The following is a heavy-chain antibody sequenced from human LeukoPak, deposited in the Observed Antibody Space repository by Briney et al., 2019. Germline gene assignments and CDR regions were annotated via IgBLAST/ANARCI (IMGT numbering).Heavy chain of an antibody. CDR2: IYTSGST. Sequence: SETLSLTCTVSGASISSYYWSWIRQPAGKGLEWIGRIYTSGSTNYNPSLKSRVTISVDTSKNQFSLKLSSVTAADTAVYYCARELFYADTAMVTDWFDYWGQGTLVTVSS. J-gene: IGHJ4*02. D-gene: IGHD5-18*01. V-gene: IGHV4-4*07. CDR3: ARELFYADTAMVTDWFDY. CDR1: GASISSYY.